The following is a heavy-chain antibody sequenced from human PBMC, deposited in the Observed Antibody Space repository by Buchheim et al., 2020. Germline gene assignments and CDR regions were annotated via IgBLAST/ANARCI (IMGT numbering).Heavy chain of an antibody. CDR2: ISYDGSNK. CDR1: GFTFSSYA. V-gene: IGHV3-30-3*01. D-gene: IGHD6-19*01. Sequence: QVQLVESGGGVVQPGRSLRLSCAASGFTFSSYAMHWVRQAPGKGLEWVAVISYDGSNKYYADSVKGRFTISRANSKNTLYLQMNSLRAEDTAVYYCARDPDSSGWYGVDYWGQGTL. J-gene: IGHJ4*02. CDR3: ARDPDSSGWYGVDY.